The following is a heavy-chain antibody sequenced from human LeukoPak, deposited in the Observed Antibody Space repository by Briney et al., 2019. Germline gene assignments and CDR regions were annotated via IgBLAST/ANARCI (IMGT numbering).Heavy chain of an antibody. V-gene: IGHV1-46*01. Sequence: GASVKVSCKASGYTFTSYYMHWVRQAPGQGLEWMGIINPSGGSTSYAQKFQGRVTMTRDTSTSTVYMELSSLRSEDTAVYYCARGVEVVTAIVYYYYYGMDVWGQGTTVTVSS. D-gene: IGHD2-21*02. CDR1: GYTFTSYY. J-gene: IGHJ6*02. CDR2: INPSGGST. CDR3: ARGVEVVTAIVYYYYYGMDV.